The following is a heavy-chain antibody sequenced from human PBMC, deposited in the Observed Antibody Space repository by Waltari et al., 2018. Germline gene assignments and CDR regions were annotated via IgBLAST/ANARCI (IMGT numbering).Heavy chain of an antibody. CDR3: ASTPHCSGGSCYGY. J-gene: IGHJ4*02. V-gene: IGHV3-53*01. D-gene: IGHD2-15*01. Sequence: EVQLVESGGGLIQPGGSLRLSCAASGFTVSSTYMSWVRQAPGKGLEWVSVIYSGGSTYYADSVKDRFTISRDNSKNTLYLQMNSLRAEDTAVYYCASTPHCSGGSCYGYWGQGTLVTVSS. CDR2: IYSGGST. CDR1: GFTVSSTY.